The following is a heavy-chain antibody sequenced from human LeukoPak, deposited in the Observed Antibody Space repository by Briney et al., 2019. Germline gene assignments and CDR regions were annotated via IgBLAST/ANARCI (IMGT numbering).Heavy chain of an antibody. V-gene: IGHV4-39*07. CDR1: GGSISSSPYY. CDR3: ATLVSSRYYFDY. J-gene: IGHJ4*02. CDR2: IYYSGTT. Sequence: SETLSLTCTVSGGSISSSPYYWGWIRQPPGKGLEWIGSIYYSGTTHYNPSLESRVTISVDTSKNQFSLKLASVTAADTAIYFCATLVSSRYYFDYWGQGTLVTVSS. D-gene: IGHD5/OR15-5a*01.